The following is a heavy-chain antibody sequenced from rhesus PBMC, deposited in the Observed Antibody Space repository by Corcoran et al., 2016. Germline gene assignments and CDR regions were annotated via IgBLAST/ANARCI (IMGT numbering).Heavy chain of an antibody. J-gene: IGHJ4*01. D-gene: IGHD6-13*01. CDR3: ATGQLVNYFDF. Sequence: QLQLQESGPGLVKPSETLSVSCAVSGGSISSSYWSWIRQAPGKGLEWIGYIYGGGSSTNSNPALKSLVTLSVDTSKNHFSLKLSSVTAADTAVYYCATGQLVNYFDFWGQGVLVTVSS. CDR2: IYGGGSST. CDR1: GGSISSSY. V-gene: IGHV4-169*02.